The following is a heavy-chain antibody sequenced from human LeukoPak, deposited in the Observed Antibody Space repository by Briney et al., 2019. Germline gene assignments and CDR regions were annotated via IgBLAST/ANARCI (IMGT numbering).Heavy chain of an antibody. Sequence: GGSLRLSCAASGFTFSSYSMNWVRQAPGKGLEWVSSISSSSSYIYYADSVKGRFTISRDNAKNSLYLQMNSLRAEDTAVYYCARDATVRGPYGGHHFYSYMDVWGKGTTVTISS. D-gene: IGHD3-10*01. CDR1: GFTFSSYS. CDR2: ISSSSSYI. J-gene: IGHJ6*03. V-gene: IGHV3-21*04. CDR3: ARDATVRGPYGGHHFYSYMDV.